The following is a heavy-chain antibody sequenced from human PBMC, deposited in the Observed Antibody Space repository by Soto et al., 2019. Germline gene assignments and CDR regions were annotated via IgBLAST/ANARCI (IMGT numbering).Heavy chain of an antibody. CDR1: GFTFSSYA. CDR3: AKEKGGSWVFRFYFQH. J-gene: IGHJ1*01. Sequence: EVQLLESGGGLVQPGGSLRLSCAASGFTFSSYAMSWVRQAPGKGLEWVSAISGSGGSTYYADSVKGRFTISRDNSKNTLYLQMNSLRAEDTAVYYCAKEKGGSWVFRFYFQHWGQGTLVTVSS. CDR2: ISGSGGST. D-gene: IGHD3-10*01. V-gene: IGHV3-23*01.